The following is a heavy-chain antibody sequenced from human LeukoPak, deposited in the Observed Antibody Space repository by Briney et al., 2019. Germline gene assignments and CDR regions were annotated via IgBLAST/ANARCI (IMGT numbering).Heavy chain of an antibody. CDR1: GFTFSSYE. Sequence: PGGSLRLSCAASGFTFSSYEMNWVRQAPGKGLEWVSYISSSGSTIYSADSVKGRFTISRDNSKNTLYLQMNSLRAEDTAVYYCAKGYSFGCCNYYYMDAWGKGTTVTVSS. CDR3: AKGYSFGCCNYYYMDA. CDR2: ISSSGSTI. D-gene: IGHD5-18*01. J-gene: IGHJ6*03. V-gene: IGHV3-48*03.